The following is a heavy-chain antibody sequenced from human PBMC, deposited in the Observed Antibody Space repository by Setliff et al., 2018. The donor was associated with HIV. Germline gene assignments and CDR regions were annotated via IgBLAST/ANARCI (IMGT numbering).Heavy chain of an antibody. CDR3: VRVGGGSWLGIHYYYYMDV. J-gene: IGHJ6*03. CDR2: IYYSGSA. CDR1: GASISGSDYY. Sequence: SETLSLTCSVFGASISGSDYYWGWIRQLPEKGLEWIGSIYYSGSAYHNPSLKSRVAMSVDTAMKQFALKLTSLTGADTAVYYCVRVGGGSWLGIHYYYYMDVWGKGITVTVSS. D-gene: IGHD2-15*01. V-gene: IGHV4-39*01.